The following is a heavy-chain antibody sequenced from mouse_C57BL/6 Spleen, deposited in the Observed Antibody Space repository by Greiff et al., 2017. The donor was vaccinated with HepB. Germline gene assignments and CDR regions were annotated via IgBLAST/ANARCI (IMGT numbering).Heavy chain of an antibody. V-gene: IGHV1-4*01. CDR3: SRSPIGLFCFDY. D-gene: IGHD2-14*01. J-gene: IGHJ2*01. CDR1: GYTFTSYT. CDR2: INPSSGYT. Sequence: VQLQQSGAELARPGASVKMSCKASGYTFTSYTMHWVKQRPGQGLEWIGYINPSSGYTKYNQKFKDKATLTADKSSSTAYMQLSSLTSEDSAVYYFSRSPIGLFCFDYWGQGTTLTVSS.